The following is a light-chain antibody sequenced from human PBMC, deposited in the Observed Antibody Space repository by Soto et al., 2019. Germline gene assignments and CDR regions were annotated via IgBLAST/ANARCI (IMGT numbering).Light chain of an antibody. Sequence: DIQMTQSPSTLSPSVGDRVTITCRASQNIDSWLAWYQQKPGRAPKLLIYKASFLEGGVPSRFSGSGSGTEFTLTISSLQPDDFASYYCQHYDSYSATFGQGTKLEIK. CDR3: QHYDSYSAT. V-gene: IGKV1-5*03. CDR1: QNIDSW. CDR2: KAS. J-gene: IGKJ2*01.